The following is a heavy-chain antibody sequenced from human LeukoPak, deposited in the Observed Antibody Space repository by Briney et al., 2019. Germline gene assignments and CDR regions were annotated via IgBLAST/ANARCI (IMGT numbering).Heavy chain of an antibody. Sequence: PGGSLGLSCAASGFTFSSYGMHWVRQAPGKGLEWMAFIRYDGNNKYYADSVKGRFTISRDNSKNTLYLQMNSLRAEDTALYYCAKDLRGDYYGGLDYWGQGTLVTVSS. D-gene: IGHD3-22*01. CDR3: AKDLRGDYYGGLDY. CDR2: IRYDGNNK. CDR1: GFTFSSYG. V-gene: IGHV3-30*02. J-gene: IGHJ4*02.